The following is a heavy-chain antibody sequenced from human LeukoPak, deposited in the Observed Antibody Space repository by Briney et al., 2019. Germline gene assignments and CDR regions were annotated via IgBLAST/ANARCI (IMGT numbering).Heavy chain of an antibody. V-gene: IGHV3-7*01. CDR2: IKSDGNSI. CDR3: ARPSYCGNDCYYYFDY. CDR1: GFTFSRHW. D-gene: IGHD2-21*02. J-gene: IGHJ4*02. Sequence: GGSLRLSCAVSGFTFSRHWMSWVRQAPEKGLEWVASIKSDGNSIYYLDSVKGRFTISRDNAKNSLYLQMNNLRAEDTAMYYCARPSYCGNDCYYYFDYWGQGALVTVSS.